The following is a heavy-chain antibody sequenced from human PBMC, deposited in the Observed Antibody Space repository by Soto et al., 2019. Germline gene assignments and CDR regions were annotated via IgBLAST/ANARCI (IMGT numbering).Heavy chain of an antibody. D-gene: IGHD5-12*01. Sequence: PWETLSLTCAVYGGAFSGNYWSWIRQPPGKGLEWIGEINHSGSTNYNPSLKSRVTISVDTSKNQFSLKLSSVTAADTAVYYCARGFPTIVATISKRAVAARKWFDPWGQGTLVTVSS. CDR3: ARGFPTIVATISKRAVAARKWFDP. V-gene: IGHV4-34*01. J-gene: IGHJ5*02. CDR2: INHSGST. CDR1: GGAFSGNY.